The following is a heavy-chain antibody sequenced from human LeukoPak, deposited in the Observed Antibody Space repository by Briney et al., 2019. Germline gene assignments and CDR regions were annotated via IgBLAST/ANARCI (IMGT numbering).Heavy chain of an antibody. CDR1: GGTFSSFA. J-gene: IGHJ6*03. CDR2: IIPMFDTK. Sequence: GASVKVSCKAPGGTFSSFAISWVRQAPGQGLEWMGGIIPMFDTKNYAQTFQGRVTITADKSTSTAFMELRSLGSEDTAIYHCAAKGGHSGVPNYYYMDVWGKGTKVTVSS. D-gene: IGHD2-8*02. V-gene: IGHV1-69*06. CDR3: AAKGGHSGVPNYYYMDV.